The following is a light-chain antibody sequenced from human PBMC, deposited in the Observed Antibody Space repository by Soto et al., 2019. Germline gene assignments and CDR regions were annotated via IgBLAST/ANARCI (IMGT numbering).Light chain of an antibody. CDR2: CAS. Sequence: EILMIQTPPATVVFLAARGTLLCTSALRVLYSSNNKSYLAWYQQKPGQPPKLLIYCASTRESGVPARFSGSGSGTDFTLTISSLQAEDVAVYYCQQYYNIPRTFGGGTKVDIK. J-gene: IGKJ4*01. CDR3: QQYYNIPRT. CDR1: LRVLYSSNNKSY. V-gene: IGKV4-1*01.